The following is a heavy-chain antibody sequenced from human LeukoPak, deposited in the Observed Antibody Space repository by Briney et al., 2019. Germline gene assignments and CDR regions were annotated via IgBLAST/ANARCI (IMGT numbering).Heavy chain of an antibody. CDR2: LYPLDFDK. CDR1: GYKFTSYW. Sequence: GESLKISCKASGYKFTSYWIAWVRQMPGHGLEWMGSLYPLDFDKTYSPSFQGQVTMSADRSINTAYLQWSSLKASDTALYYCAGPNHYASPSDAFDIWGQGTMVTVSS. D-gene: IGHD3-10*01. V-gene: IGHV5-51*01. J-gene: IGHJ3*02. CDR3: AGPNHYASPSDAFDI.